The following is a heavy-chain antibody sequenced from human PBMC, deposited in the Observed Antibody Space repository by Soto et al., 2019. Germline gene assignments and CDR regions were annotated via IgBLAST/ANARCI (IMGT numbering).Heavy chain of an antibody. Sequence: ASVKVSCKASGYTFTGYYMHWVRQAPGQGLEWMGWINPNSGGTNYAQKFQGRVTMTRDTSISTAYMELSRLRSDDTAVYYCARDGLRYFDRPTEKNWFDPWGQGTLVTVSS. CDR2: INPNSGGT. D-gene: IGHD3-9*01. J-gene: IGHJ5*02. V-gene: IGHV1-2*02. CDR3: ARDGLRYFDRPTEKNWFDP. CDR1: GYTFTGYY.